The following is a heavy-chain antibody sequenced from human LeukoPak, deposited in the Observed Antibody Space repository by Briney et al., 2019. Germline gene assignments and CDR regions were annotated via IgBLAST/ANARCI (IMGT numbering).Heavy chain of an antibody. CDR1: GYTFTGYY. CDR2: ISAYNGNT. J-gene: IGHJ4*02. Sequence: ASVKVSCKASGYTFTGYYMHWVRQAPGQGLEWMGWISAYNGNTNYAQKLQGRVTMTTDTSTSTAYMELRSLRSDDTAVYYCARGELNWFGELFPFDYWGQGTLVTVSS. V-gene: IGHV1-18*04. D-gene: IGHD3-10*01. CDR3: ARGELNWFGELFPFDY.